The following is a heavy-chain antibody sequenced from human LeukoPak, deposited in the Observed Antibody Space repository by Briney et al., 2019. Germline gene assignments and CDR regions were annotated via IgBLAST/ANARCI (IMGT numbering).Heavy chain of an antibody. J-gene: IGHJ5*02. D-gene: IGHD3-22*01. CDR3: AVLAYYYDRNPHNWFDP. Sequence: GESLKISCKGSGYSFTSYWIGWVRQMPGKGLEWMVIIYPGDSDTIYSPSFQGQVTISANKSISTAYLQWSSLKASDTAMYYCAVLAYYYDRNPHNWFDPWGQGTLVTVSS. CDR2: IYPGDSDT. CDR1: GYSFTSYW. V-gene: IGHV5-51*01.